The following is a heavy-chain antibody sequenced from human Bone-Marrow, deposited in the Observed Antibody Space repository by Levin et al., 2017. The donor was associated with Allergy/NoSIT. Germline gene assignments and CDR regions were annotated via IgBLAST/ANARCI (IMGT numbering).Heavy chain of an antibody. CDR3: AKGSDTSGYYFDV. CDR1: SDSSAKYW. CDR2: IYPGDSDT. J-gene: IGHJ4*02. V-gene: IGHV5-51*01. D-gene: IGHD3-22*01. Sequence: KVSCKTSSDSSAKYWIGWVRQVPGKGLEWMGIIYPGDSDTRYNPSFQAQVTISADKSINTAYLQWSSLRTSDTATYYCAKGSDTSGYYFDVWGPGTLVSVSS.